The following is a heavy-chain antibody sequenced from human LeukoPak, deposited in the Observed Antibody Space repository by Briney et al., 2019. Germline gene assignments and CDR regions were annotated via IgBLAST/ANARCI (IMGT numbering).Heavy chain of an antibody. J-gene: IGHJ4*02. CDR3: ARAYGMSTYFDY. CDR2: ISSSSTYI. CDR1: GITFTTYS. D-gene: IGHD3-10*01. Sequence: KAGGSLRLSCAATGITFTTYSMTWVRQAPGKGLEWVSSISSSSTYIHYADSVKGRFTISRDNAKNSLYLQMNSLRAEDTAVYYCARAYGMSTYFDYWGQGTLVTVSS. V-gene: IGHV3-21*06.